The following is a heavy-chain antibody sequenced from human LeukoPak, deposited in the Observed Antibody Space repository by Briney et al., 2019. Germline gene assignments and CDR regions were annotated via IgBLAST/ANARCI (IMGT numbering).Heavy chain of an antibody. D-gene: IGHD3-10*01. V-gene: IGHV4-34*01. CDR1: GGSFSDYY. J-gene: IGHJ5*02. CDR3: ARGEARSGYYCSGSNFHWFDP. CDR2: INRSGST. Sequence: SETLSLTCAVYGGSFSDYYWTWIRQPPGKGLEWIGEINRSGSTNYNPSLKSRVTISVDTSKNQFSLKLSSVTAADTAVYYCARGEARSGYYCSGSNFHWFDPWGQGTQVTVSS.